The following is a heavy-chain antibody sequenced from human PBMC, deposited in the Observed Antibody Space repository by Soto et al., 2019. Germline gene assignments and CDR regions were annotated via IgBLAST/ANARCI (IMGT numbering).Heavy chain of an antibody. CDR1: GVSICAHY. Sequence: PSDTLSLTCTVSGVSICAHYYMLIRQSPGKGLEYIGSIYYSGSTYYNPSLKSRVTISVDTSKNQFSLKLSSVTAADTAVYYCARRGSGSYSDYWGQGTLVTVSS. CDR2: IYYSGST. J-gene: IGHJ4*02. D-gene: IGHD3-10*01. V-gene: IGHV4-59*05. CDR3: ARRGSGSYSDY.